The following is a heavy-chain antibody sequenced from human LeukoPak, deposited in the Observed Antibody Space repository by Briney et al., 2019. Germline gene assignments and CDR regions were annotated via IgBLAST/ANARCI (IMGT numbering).Heavy chain of an antibody. D-gene: IGHD2-15*01. CDR1: GFTFSTYG. CDR3: ARRAYLDCSGFDY. V-gene: IGHV3-64*01. CDR2: ISSNGGST. Sequence: GGSLRLSCAASGFTFSTYGMHWVCQAPGKGLEYVSAISSNGGSTYYVNSVKGRFTISRDNSKNTLYLQMGSLRAEDMAVYYCARRAYLDCSGFDYWGQGTLVTVSS. J-gene: IGHJ4*02.